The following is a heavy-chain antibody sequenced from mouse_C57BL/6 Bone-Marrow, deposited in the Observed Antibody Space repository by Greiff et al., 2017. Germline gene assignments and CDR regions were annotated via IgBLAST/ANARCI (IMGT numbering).Heavy chain of an antibody. CDR2: IYPGDGDT. CDR1: GYAFSSSW. J-gene: IGHJ2*01. D-gene: IGHD1-1*01. CDR3: ASYYYGSRYFDY. V-gene: IGHV1-82*01. Sequence: VQLQQSGPELVKPGASVKISCKASGYAFSSSWMNWVKQRPGKGLEWIGRIYPGDGDTNYNGKFKGKATLTADKSSSTAYMQLSSLTSEDSAVYFCASYYYGSRYFDYWGKGTTLTGSS.